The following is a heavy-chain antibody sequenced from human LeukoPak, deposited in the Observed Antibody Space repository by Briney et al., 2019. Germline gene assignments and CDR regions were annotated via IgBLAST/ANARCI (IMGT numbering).Heavy chain of an antibody. CDR3: ARLASGSYGPLTPFDY. CDR1: GGSISTYY. J-gene: IGHJ4*02. Sequence: SETLSLTCTVSGGSISTYYWSWVRQSPGKGLEWIGCVQYSGNTKYNPLFKSRVTISVDTSKNQFSLRLSSVTAADTAVYYSARLASGSYGPLTPFDYWGQGTLVTVSS. CDR2: VQYSGNT. D-gene: IGHD1-26*01. V-gene: IGHV4-59*08.